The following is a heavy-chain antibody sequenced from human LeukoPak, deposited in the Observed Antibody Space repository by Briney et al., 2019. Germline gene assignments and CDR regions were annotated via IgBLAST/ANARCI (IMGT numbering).Heavy chain of an antibody. V-gene: IGHV3-23*01. CDR2: ISGSGGST. Sequence: GASLRLSCAASGFTFSSYAMSWVRQAPGKGLEWVSAISGSGGSTYYADSVKGRFTISRDNSKNTLYLQMSSLRAEDTAVYYCAKDLAVARTLYYYYSMDVWGQGTTVTVSS. CDR1: GFTFSSYA. D-gene: IGHD6-19*01. J-gene: IGHJ6*02. CDR3: AKDLAVARTLYYYYSMDV.